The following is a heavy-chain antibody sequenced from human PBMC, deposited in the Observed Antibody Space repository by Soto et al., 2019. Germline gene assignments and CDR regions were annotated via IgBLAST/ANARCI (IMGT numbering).Heavy chain of an antibody. J-gene: IGHJ6*02. CDR2: ISFDGSNK. CDR3: AIVPGDMVASLYIYPLDGREPPSDVDV. CDR1: GFTFSYYP. D-gene: IGHD5-12*01. V-gene: IGHV3-30*04. Sequence: QMQLVESGGGAVQPGRSLRLSCAASGFTFSYYPMHWVRQAPGKGLEWVAVISFDGSNKYYADSVKGRVTISRDNSKNTLYLQMNSLRGEDTAVYYCAIVPGDMVASLYIYPLDGREPPSDVDVWGQGTTVTVSS.